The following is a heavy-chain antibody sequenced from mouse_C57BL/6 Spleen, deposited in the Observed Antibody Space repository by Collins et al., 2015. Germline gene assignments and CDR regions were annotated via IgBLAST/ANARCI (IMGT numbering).Heavy chain of an antibody. Sequence: QVQLQQPGAELVKPGASVKLSCKASGYTFTSYWMHWVKQRPGRGLEWIGRIDPNSGGTKYNEKFKSKATLTVDKPSSTAYMQLSSLTSEDSAVYYYAREITTVVAPGYAMDYWGQGTSVTVSS. CDR2: IDPNSGGT. V-gene: IGHV1-72*01. J-gene: IGHJ4*01. CDR1: GYTFTSYW. D-gene: IGHD1-1*01. CDR3: AREITTVVAPGYAMDY.